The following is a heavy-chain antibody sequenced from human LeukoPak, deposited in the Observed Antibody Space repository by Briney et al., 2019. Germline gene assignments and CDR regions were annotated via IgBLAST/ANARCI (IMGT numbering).Heavy chain of an antibody. D-gene: IGHD2-15*01. J-gene: IGHJ4*02. Sequence: GGSLRLSCAASGFTFTNYAMSWVRQAPGKGLEWVALISCSGGSTYYADSVKGRFTISRDNPKNTIYLQMNSLRAEHTAVYYCPKVPSNCYFEGFDLWGEGTLVTVSS. CDR2: ISCSGGST. CDR1: GFTFTNYA. V-gene: IGHV3-23*01. CDR3: PKVPSNCYFEGFDL.